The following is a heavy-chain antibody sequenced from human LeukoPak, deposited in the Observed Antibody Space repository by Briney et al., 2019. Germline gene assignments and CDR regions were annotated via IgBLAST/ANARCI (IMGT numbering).Heavy chain of an antibody. J-gene: IGHJ5*02. CDR3: VRTLGDA. Sequence: GGSLRLSCAASGFSFSNYWMHWVRHAPGKGLVWVARINIEGSITTYADSVKGRFTISRDNAKNILYLQMNSLRAEDTAVYYCVRTLGDAWGQGTMVTVSS. V-gene: IGHV3-74*01. CDR2: INIEGSIT. CDR1: GFSFSNYW. D-gene: IGHD7-27*01.